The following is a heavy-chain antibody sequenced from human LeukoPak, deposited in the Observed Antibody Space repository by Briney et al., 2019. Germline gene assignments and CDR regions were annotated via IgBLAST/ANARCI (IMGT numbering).Heavy chain of an antibody. D-gene: IGHD6-19*01. J-gene: IGHJ5*02. Sequence: GGSLRLSCAASGFTFRHYAMSWVRQAPGKGLEWVSGITGSAHITYHAGSVKGRFTISRDNSNNTLYLQMNSLRAEDTAVYYCAKAGSGWYGDSPSESWGQGILVTVSS. CDR2: ITGSAHIT. V-gene: IGHV3-23*01. CDR3: AKAGSGWYGDSPSES. CDR1: GFTFRHYA.